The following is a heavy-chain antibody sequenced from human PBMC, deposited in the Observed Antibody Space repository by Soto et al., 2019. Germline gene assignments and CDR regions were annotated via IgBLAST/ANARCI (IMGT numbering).Heavy chain of an antibody. V-gene: IGHV1-69*01. CDR1: GGTFSSYS. Sequence: QVQLVQSGAEVKKPGSSVKVSCKASGGTFSSYSINWVRQAPGQGLEWMGEIIPIFGTANYAQKFQGRVTITADESTSTAYMELSSLRSEDRAVYYCARDGGRRSGGIDYWGQGPLVTVSS. CDR2: IIPIFGTA. D-gene: IGHD1-26*01. J-gene: IGHJ4*02. CDR3: ARDGGRRSGGIDY.